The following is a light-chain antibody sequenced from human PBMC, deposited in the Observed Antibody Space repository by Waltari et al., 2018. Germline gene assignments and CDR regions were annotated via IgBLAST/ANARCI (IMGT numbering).Light chain of an antibody. J-gene: IGLJ3*02. Sequence: QLLLTQSPSASASLGAPVKLTCTLVSGHNTNAIPWHQQQPEKGPRYLMRVNNDGSYSRGEGIPGRFPGSRSGAERYLTIASLQSEDEADYYCQTWDSGFVVFGGGTKLTVL. V-gene: IGLV4-69*01. CDR2: VNNDGSY. CDR3: QTWDSGFVV. CDR1: SGHNTNA.